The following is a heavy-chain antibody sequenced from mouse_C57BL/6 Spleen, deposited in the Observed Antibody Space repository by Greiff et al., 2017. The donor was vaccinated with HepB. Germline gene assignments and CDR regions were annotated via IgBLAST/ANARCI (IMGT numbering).Heavy chain of an antibody. V-gene: IGHV5-17*01. CDR2: ISSGSSTI. J-gene: IGHJ2*01. CDR3: ARSRFYYGNSDYFDY. Sequence: EVQLVESGGGLVKPGGSLKLSCAASGFTFSDYGMHWVRQAPEKGLEWVAYISSGSSTIYYADTVKGRFTISRDNAKNTLFLQMTSLRSEDTAMYYCARSRFYYGNSDYFDYWGQGTTLTVSS. CDR1: GFTFSDYG. D-gene: IGHD2-1*01.